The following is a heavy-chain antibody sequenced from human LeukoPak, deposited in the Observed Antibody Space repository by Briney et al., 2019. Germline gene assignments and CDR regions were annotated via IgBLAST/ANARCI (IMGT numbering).Heavy chain of an antibody. D-gene: IGHD3-22*01. CDR1: GGFISSFY. V-gene: IGHV4-59*01. Sequence: SETLSLTCTVSGGFISSFYWSWIRQPPGKGLEWIGYIYYTGSTNYNPSLKSRVTISADTSKNQFSLKLGSVTAADTAVYYCARGPYYYDSSGYYYSYFDYWGQGTLVTVSS. J-gene: IGHJ4*02. CDR2: IYYTGST. CDR3: ARGPYYYDSSGYYYSYFDY.